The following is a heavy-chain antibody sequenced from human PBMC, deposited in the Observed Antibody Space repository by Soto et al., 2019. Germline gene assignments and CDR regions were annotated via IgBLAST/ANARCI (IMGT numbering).Heavy chain of an antibody. Sequence: ASVKVSCKVSGYTLTELSMHWVRQAPGKGLEWMGGFDPEDGETIYAQKFQGRVTMTEDTSTDTAYMELSSLRSEDTAVYYCATESIVGATRVVDYWGQGTLVTVSP. J-gene: IGHJ4*02. D-gene: IGHD1-26*01. CDR2: FDPEDGET. CDR1: GYTLTELS. V-gene: IGHV1-24*01. CDR3: ATESIVGATRVVDY.